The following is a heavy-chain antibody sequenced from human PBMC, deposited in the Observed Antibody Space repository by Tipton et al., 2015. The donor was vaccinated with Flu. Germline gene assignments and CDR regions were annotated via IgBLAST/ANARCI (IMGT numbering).Heavy chain of an antibody. Sequence: TLSLTCSVSGYSIRSAYYCGWVRRPPGKGLEWIWTIYHSVTTYYNPSLKSRLTISVDTSKNQFSLSLSSVTAADTAVYYCARHTGDSVRGVIDYWGQGTLVTVSS. CDR2: IYHSVTT. J-gene: IGHJ4*02. CDR1: GYSIRSAYY. CDR3: ARHTGDSVRGVIDY. D-gene: IGHD3-10*02. V-gene: IGHV4-38-2*01.